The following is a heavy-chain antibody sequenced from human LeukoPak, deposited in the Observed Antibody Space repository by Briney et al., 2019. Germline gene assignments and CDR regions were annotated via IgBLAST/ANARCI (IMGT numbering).Heavy chain of an antibody. CDR1: GFTFSSYG. D-gene: IGHD6-13*01. CDR3: AKDSSSNWYSFDY. V-gene: IGHV3-23*01. CDR2: ISGSGGST. J-gene: IGHJ4*02. Sequence: GGSLRLSCAASGFTFSSYGMSWVRQAPGKGLEWVSGISGSGGSTYYADSVKGRFTISRDNSKNTLYLQMNSLRAEDTAVYYCAKDSSSNWYSFDYWGQGTLVTVSS.